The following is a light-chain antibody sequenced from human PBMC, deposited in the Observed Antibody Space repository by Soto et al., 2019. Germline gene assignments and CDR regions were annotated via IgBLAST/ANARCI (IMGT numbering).Light chain of an antibody. CDR1: RGDVGGYNY. J-gene: IGLJ3*02. CDR3: SSYTNTDALA. Sequence: QSVLTQPASVSGSPGQSITISCTGTRGDVGGYNYVSWYQQHPGKAPKLLIYDVSNRPSRVSNRFSGSKSGNTASLTIPGLQADDEADYYCSSYTNTDALAFGGGTKLTVL. V-gene: IGLV2-14*03. CDR2: DVS.